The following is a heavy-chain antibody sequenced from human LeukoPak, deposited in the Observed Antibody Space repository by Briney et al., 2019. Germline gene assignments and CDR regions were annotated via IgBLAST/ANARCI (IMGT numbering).Heavy chain of an antibody. CDR3: AKRVRSGSQLHHFDD. CDR2: IYSGGST. Sequence: GGSLRLSCAASGFTVSTNYMTWVRQAPGKGLEWVSIIYSGGSTYYAEYVKGRFTISRDNSRNTLSLQMNSLRAEDTAVYYCAKRVRSGSQLHHFDDWGQGTLVTVSS. CDR1: GFTVSTNY. J-gene: IGHJ4*02. V-gene: IGHV3-53*01. D-gene: IGHD3-10*01.